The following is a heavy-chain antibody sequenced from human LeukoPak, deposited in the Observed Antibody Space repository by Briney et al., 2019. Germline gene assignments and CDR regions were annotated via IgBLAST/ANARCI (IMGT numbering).Heavy chain of an antibody. V-gene: IGHV4-39*07. D-gene: IGHD1-26*01. CDR1: GGSISSSSYY. Sequence: SETLSLTCTVSGGSISSSSYYWGWIRQPPGKGLEWIGSIYFSGSTYYNPSLKSRVTISVDTSKNQFSLKLSSVTAADTAVYYCARSGLYSGSYLYWGQGTLVTVSS. J-gene: IGHJ4*02. CDR3: ARSGLYSGSYLY. CDR2: IYFSGST.